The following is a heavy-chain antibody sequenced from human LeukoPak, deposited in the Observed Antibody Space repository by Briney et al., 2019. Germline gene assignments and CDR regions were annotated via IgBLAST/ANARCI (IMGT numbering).Heavy chain of an antibody. D-gene: IGHD1-26*01. Sequence: GASVKVSCKASGGTFSSYAISWVRQAPGKGLEWMGGFDPEDGETIYAQKFQGRVTMTEDTSTDTAYMELSSPRSEDTAVYYCATADLVGALNFDYWGQGTLVTVSS. J-gene: IGHJ4*02. CDR3: ATADLVGALNFDY. CDR2: FDPEDGET. V-gene: IGHV1-24*01. CDR1: GGTFSSYA.